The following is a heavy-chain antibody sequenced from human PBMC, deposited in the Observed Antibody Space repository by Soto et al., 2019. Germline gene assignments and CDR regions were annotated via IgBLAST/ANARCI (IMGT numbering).Heavy chain of an antibody. D-gene: IGHD2-8*01. CDR1: GSSFSVSV. CDR2: ISNSSHYI. J-gene: IGHJ6*03. Sequence: EVQLVESGGGLVKPGESLRLSCAASGSSFSVSVMNWVRQAPGKGLEWVSAISNSSHYIYYADSVKGRFAIFRDNAKNSPYLQMDNLRAEYMAVYYGARGKHRTDGICSISEYSYNMDVWDKGTTVTSSS. V-gene: IGHV3-21*02. CDR3: ARGKHRTDGICSISEYSYNMDV.